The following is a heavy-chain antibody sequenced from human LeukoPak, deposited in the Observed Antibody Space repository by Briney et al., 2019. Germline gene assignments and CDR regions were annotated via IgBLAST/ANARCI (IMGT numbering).Heavy chain of an antibody. CDR3: ARSNCSSTSCYNWFDP. Sequence: SVKVSCKASGGTFSSDAISWVRQAPGQGLEWMGGIIPIFGTANYAQKFQGRVTITADESTRTAYMELSSLRSEDTAVYYCARSNCSSTSCYNWFDPWGQGTLVTVSS. J-gene: IGHJ5*02. D-gene: IGHD2-2*01. V-gene: IGHV1-69*13. CDR1: GGTFSSDA. CDR2: IIPIFGTA.